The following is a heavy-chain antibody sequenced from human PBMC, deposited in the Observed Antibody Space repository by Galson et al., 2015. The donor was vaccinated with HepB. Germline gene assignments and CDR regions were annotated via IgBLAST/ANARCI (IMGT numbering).Heavy chain of an antibody. CDR3: ARGGGTYYDFWRPPYYYYYGMDV. CDR1: GFTFSSYA. Sequence: SLRLSCAASGFTFSSYAMSWVRQAPGKGLEWVATISGSGSSTYYADSVKGRFTISRDNSKNTLYLQMNSLRAEDTAVYYCARGGGTYYDFWRPPYYYYYGMDVWGQGTTVTVSS. D-gene: IGHD3-3*01. J-gene: IGHJ6*02. V-gene: IGHV3-23*01. CDR2: ISGSGSST.